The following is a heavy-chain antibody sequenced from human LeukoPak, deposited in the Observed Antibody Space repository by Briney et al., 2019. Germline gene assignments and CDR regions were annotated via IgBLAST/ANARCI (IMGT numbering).Heavy chain of an antibody. CDR1: GYSISSGYY. Sequence: SETLSLTCTVSGYSISSGYYWGCIRQPPGEVLEGFGSIYYSGSTYYDPSLKSRVTISVDKSKNQFSLKLNTVTAADTAVYYCARHLSRRYFDWPTGYFYCGSQGSLVTVSA. CDR2: IYYSGST. D-gene: IGHD3-9*01. J-gene: IGHJ4*02. V-gene: IGHV4-38-2*02. CDR3: ARHLSRRYFDWPTGYFYC.